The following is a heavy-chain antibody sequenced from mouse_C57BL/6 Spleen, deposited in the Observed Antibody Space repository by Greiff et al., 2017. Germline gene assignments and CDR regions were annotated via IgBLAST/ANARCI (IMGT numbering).Heavy chain of an antibody. CDR3: AREDLSRYFDV. CDR2: IYPGSGST. D-gene: IGHD2-3*01. CDR1: GYTFTSYW. J-gene: IGHJ1*03. V-gene: IGHV1-55*01. Sequence: QVHVKQPGAELVKPGASVKMSCKASGYTFTSYWITWVKQRPGQGLEWIGDIYPGSGSTNYNEKFKSKATLTVDTSSSTAYMQLSSLTSEDSAVYYCAREDLSRYFDVWGTGTTVTVSS.